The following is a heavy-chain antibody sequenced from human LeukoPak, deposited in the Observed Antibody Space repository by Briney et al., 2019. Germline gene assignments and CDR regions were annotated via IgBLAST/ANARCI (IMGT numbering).Heavy chain of an antibody. J-gene: IGHJ6*02. CDR2: ISISGSTI. V-gene: IGHV3-11*01. D-gene: IGHD3-3*01. CDR1: GFTFSDYY. CDR3: ARAATIFGVALPPYYYYGMDV. Sequence: GGSLRLSCAASGFTFSDYYMSWSRQAPRKGLEWVSYISISGSTIYSADSVKGRFTISRNNAKNSLYLQMNSLRAEDTAVYYCARAATIFGVALPPYYYYGMDVWGQGTTVTVSS.